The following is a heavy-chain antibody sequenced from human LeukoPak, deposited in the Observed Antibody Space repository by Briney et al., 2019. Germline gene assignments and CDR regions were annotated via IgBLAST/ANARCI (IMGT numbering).Heavy chain of an antibody. V-gene: IGHV3-74*01. Sequence: GGSLRLSCAASGFTFSSYWMHWVRQAPGKGLVWVSRINSDGSSTSYADSVKGRFTISRDNAKNTLYLQMNSLRAEDTAAYYCARASGYDYYFDYWGQGTLVTVSS. CDR2: INSDGSST. J-gene: IGHJ4*02. D-gene: IGHD5-12*01. CDR1: GFTFSSYW. CDR3: ARASGYDYYFDY.